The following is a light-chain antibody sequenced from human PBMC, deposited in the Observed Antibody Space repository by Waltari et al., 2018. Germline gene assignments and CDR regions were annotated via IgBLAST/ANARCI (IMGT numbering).Light chain of an antibody. CDR2: DVS. Sequence: QSALTQPASVSGSPGQSLTISCSGSSSDVGGYHYVSWYQQHPGKAPNLVIYDVSNRPSGISNRFSGSKSGNTASLTISGLQAEDEAHYYCSSYTSSSTLVFGGGTKLTVL. CDR3: SSYTSSSTLV. V-gene: IGLV2-14*03. J-gene: IGLJ2*01. CDR1: SSDVGGYHY.